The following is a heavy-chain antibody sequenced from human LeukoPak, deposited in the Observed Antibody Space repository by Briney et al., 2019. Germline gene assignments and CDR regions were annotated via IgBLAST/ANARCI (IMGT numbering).Heavy chain of an antibody. CDR2: INHSGST. D-gene: IGHD3-9*01. CDR1: GGSFGGYY. V-gene: IGHV4-34*01. J-gene: IGHJ4*02. CDR3: ARGGYYDILTGTLYYFDY. Sequence: KPSETLSLTCAVYGGSFGGYYWSWIRQPPGKGLEWIGEINHSGSTNYNPSLKSRVTISVDTSKNQFSLKLSSVTAADTAVYYCARGGYYDILTGTLYYFDYWGQGTLVTVSS.